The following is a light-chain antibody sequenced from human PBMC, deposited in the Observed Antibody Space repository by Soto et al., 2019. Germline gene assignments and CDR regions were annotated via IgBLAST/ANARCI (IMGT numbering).Light chain of an antibody. CDR1: QSVSNNY. Sequence: EVVLTQSPGTLSLSRGERATLSCRASQSVSNNYFAWYQQKPGQAPRLLIFGSSDRATGTPDRFSGSGSGTDFTLTISRLEPEDSAVYYCQQYGSSPPYTFGQGTKLEIK. CDR3: QQYGSSPPYT. CDR2: GSS. J-gene: IGKJ2*01. V-gene: IGKV3-20*01.